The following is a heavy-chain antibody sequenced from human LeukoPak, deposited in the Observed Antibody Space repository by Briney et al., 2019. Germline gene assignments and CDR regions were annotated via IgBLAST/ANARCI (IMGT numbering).Heavy chain of an antibody. CDR1: GGSISSSNYY. CDR3: ARLKYYYDSSGSRAEYFQH. V-gene: IGHV4-61*02. J-gene: IGHJ1*01. D-gene: IGHD3-22*01. Sequence: PSETLSLNCTVSGGSISSSNYYRRWLRQPAGKGLEWIGLIYSSGSTSYNPSLKSRVTMSVDTSKKQFSLRLSSVTAADTAVYYCARLKYYYDSSGSRAEYFQHWGQGTLVTASS. CDR2: IYSSGST.